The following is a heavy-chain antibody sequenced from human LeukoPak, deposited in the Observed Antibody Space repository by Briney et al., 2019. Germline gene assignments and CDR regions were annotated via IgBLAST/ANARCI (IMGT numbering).Heavy chain of an antibody. V-gene: IGHV4-61*02. CDR3: ARFGSGYDIFDY. J-gene: IGHJ4*02. CDR1: GGSISSGSYY. Sequence: PSQTLSLTCTVSGGSISSGSYYWSWIRQPAGKGLEWIGRIYTSGSTNYNPSLKSRVTISVDTSKNQFSLKLSSVTAADTAVYYCARFGSGYDIFDYWGQGTLVTVSS. D-gene: IGHD5-12*01. CDR2: IYTSGST.